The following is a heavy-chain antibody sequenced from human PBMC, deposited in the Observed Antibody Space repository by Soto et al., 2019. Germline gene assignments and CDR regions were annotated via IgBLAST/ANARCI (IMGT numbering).Heavy chain of an antibody. V-gene: IGHV3-7*01. J-gene: IGHJ4*02. Sequence: GGSLRLSCAASGFTFSSYWMSWVRQAPGKGLEWVANINQDGSEKYYVDSVKGRFTISRDNAKNSLYLQMNSLRAEDTAVYYCARDLYCSSTSCYVGYFDYWGQGTLVTVSS. D-gene: IGHD2-2*01. CDR3: ARDLYCSSTSCYVGYFDY. CDR1: GFTFSSYW. CDR2: INQDGSEK.